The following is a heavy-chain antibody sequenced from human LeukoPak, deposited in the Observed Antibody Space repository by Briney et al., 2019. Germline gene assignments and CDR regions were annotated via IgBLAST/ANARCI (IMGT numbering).Heavy chain of an antibody. CDR2: IKQDGSEK. J-gene: IGHJ4*02. CDR3: ARGADNYGYIFDY. D-gene: IGHD5-18*01. V-gene: IGHV3-7*01. CDR1: GFTFSSYW. Sequence: PGGSLRLSCAASGFTFSSYWMSWVRQAPGKGLEWVANIKQDGSEKYYVDSVKGRFTISRDNAKNSLYLQMNSLRAEDTAVYYCARGADNYGYIFDYWGQGTLVTVSS.